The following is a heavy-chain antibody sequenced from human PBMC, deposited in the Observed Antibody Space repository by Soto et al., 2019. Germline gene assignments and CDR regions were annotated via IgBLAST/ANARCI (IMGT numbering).Heavy chain of an antibody. J-gene: IGHJ6*02. CDR1: GFTFTSSA. D-gene: IGHD1-26*01. Sequence: SVKVSCKASGFTFTSSAVQWVRQARGQRLEWIGWIVVGSGNTNYAQKFQERVTITRDMSTSTAYMELSSLRSEDTAVYYCAAGQGVGATPSYYYYGMDVWGQGTTVTVPS. V-gene: IGHV1-58*01. CDR3: AAGQGVGATPSYYYYGMDV. CDR2: IVVGSGNT.